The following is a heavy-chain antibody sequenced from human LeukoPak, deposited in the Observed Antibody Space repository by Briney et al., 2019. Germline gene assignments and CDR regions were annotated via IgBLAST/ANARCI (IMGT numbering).Heavy chain of an antibody. Sequence: SETLSLTCAVYGGSFSGYYWSWIRQPPGKGLEWIGDINHSGSTNYNPSLKSRVAISVDTSKNQFSLKLSSVTAADTAVYYCARAVLLWFGELPYFDYWGQGTLVTVSS. CDR2: INHSGST. V-gene: IGHV4-34*01. J-gene: IGHJ4*02. D-gene: IGHD3-10*01. CDR1: GGSFSGYY. CDR3: ARAVLLWFGELPYFDY.